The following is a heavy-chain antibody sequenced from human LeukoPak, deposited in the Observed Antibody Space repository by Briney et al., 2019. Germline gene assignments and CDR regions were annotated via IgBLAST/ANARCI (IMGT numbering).Heavy chain of an antibody. D-gene: IGHD3-22*01. J-gene: IGHJ4*02. CDR1: GGTFSSYA. CDR2: IIPIFGTA. Sequence: ASVKVSCKASGGTFSSYAISWVRQAPGQGLEWMGGIIPIFGTANYAQKFQGRVTITADESTSTAYMELSSLRSEDTAVYYCARGWPYYYDSSGSRMGHFDYWGQGTLVTVSS. CDR3: ARGWPYYYDSSGSRMGHFDY. V-gene: IGHV1-69*13.